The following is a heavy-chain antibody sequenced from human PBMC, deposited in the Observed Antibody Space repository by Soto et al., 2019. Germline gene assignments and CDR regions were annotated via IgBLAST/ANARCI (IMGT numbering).Heavy chain of an antibody. J-gene: IGHJ4*02. CDR1: GGSISSGGYY. D-gene: IGHD2-15*01. CDR3: ARVSGTLNAGYCSGSSRPDCDY. V-gene: IGHV4-31*03. Sequence: SETLSLTCTVSGGSISSGGYYWSWIRQHPGKGLEWIGYIYYSGSTYYNPSLKSRVTISVDTSKNRFSLKLSSVTAADTAVYYCARVSGTLNAGYCSGSSRPDCDYWGQGTLVTVSS. CDR2: IYYSGST.